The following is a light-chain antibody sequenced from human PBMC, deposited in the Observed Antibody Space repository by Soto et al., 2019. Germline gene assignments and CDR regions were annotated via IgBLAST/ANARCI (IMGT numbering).Light chain of an antibody. CDR1: QSVSSSY. CDR2: GAS. J-gene: IGKJ1*01. V-gene: IGKV3-20*01. CDR3: HQYGSSPQT. Sequence: EIVLTHSPGTLSLSPWERATLSCRASQSVSSSYLAWYQQKPGPAPRLLIYGASSRATGIPDRFTGSGSGTDFTLTISRLEPEDFAVFYCHQYGSSPQTFGHGTKVDIK.